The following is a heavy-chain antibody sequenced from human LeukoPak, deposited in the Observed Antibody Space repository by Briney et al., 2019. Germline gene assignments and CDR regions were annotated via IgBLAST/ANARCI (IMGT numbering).Heavy chain of an antibody. CDR3: ARMPYCSSTSCYGEDY. CDR2: IDWDDDK. CDR1: GFSLSTSGMR. J-gene: IGHJ4*02. V-gene: IGHV2-70*04. Sequence: SGPALVKPTQTLTLTCTFSGFSLSTSGMRVSWIRQPPGKALEWLARIDWDDDKFYSTSLKTRLTISKDTSKNQVVLTMTNMDPVDTATYYCARMPYCSSTSCYGEDYWGRGTLVTVSS. D-gene: IGHD2-2*01.